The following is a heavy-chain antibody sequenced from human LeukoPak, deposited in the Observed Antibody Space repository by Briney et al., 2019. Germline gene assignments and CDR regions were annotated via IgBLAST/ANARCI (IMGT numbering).Heavy chain of an antibody. CDR1: GFTFSVYA. CDR2: ISGSSSHT. J-gene: IGHJ4*02. D-gene: IGHD5-24*01. V-gene: IGHV3-23*01. CDR3: AKCGHLKMATTYGDY. Sequence: GGSLRLSCAASGFTFSVYAMSWVRQAPGKGLEWVSGISGSSSHTKDADFVRGRFTISRDNSKNTLYLQMNSLRAEDTAVYYCAKCGHLKMATTYGDYWGQGTLVTVSS.